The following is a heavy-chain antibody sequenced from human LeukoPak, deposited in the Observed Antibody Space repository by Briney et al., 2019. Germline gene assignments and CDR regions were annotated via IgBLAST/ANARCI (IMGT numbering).Heavy chain of an antibody. Sequence: SVKVSCKASGGTFSDYALNWVRQAPGQGLEWMGVFIPILGTANSTQKFQDRVTITADISTNTVYMELSSLRSEDTAVYFCAGIPVFGVVLHQEPVWGKGTTVTISS. V-gene: IGHV1-69*10. D-gene: IGHD3-3*01. CDR3: AGIPVFGVVLHQEPV. J-gene: IGHJ6*04. CDR2: FIPILGTA. CDR1: GGTFSDYA.